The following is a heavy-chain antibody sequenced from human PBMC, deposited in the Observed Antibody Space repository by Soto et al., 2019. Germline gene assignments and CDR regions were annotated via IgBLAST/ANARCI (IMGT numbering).Heavy chain of an antibody. Sequence: PSETLSLTCTVSGGSISSYYWSWIRQPPGKGLEWIGYIYYSGSTNYNPSLKSRVTISVDTSKNQFSLKLSSVTAADTAVYYCARERVDSYKYYYYYYGMDVWGQGTTVTVSS. CDR2: IYYSGST. CDR3: ARERVDSYKYYYYYYGMDV. D-gene: IGHD5-18*01. J-gene: IGHJ6*02. CDR1: GGSISSYY. V-gene: IGHV4-59*01.